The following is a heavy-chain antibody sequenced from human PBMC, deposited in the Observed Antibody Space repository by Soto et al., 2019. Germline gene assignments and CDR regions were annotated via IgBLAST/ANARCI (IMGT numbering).Heavy chain of an antibody. CDR1: GFTFSSYG. Sequence: QVQLVESGGGVVQPGRSLRLSCAASGFTFSSYGMHWVRQAPGKGLEWVAVIWYDGSNKYYADSVKGRFTISRDNSKNTLYLKMNSRRAEDTAVYYCARDHAVAGKNRDYYYYGMDVWGQGTTVTVSS. CDR2: IWYDGSNK. V-gene: IGHV3-33*01. CDR3: ARDHAVAGKNRDYYYYGMDV. D-gene: IGHD6-19*01. J-gene: IGHJ6*02.